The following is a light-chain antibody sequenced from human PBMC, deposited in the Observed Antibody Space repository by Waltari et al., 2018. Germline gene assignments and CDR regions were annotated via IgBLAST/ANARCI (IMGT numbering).Light chain of an antibody. CDR1: RSDVGRYNY. V-gene: IGLV2-14*03. CDR3: SSYTRTTTLYV. CDR2: EVT. Sequence: QSALTQPASVSGSPGQSITISCPGTRSDVGRYNYVSWYQQHPGKAPKLLIFEVTDRPSGVSNRFSGSKSGNTASLTISGLQAEDEADYYCSSYTRTTTLYVFGTGTKVTVL. J-gene: IGLJ1*01.